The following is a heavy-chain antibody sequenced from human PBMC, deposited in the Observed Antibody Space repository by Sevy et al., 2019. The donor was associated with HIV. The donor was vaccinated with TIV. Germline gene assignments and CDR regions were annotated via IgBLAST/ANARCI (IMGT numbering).Heavy chain of an antibody. CDR2: ISAYNGNT. CDR1: GYTFTSYG. D-gene: IGHD2-21*01. CDR3: ARGGAPVVYFYGMDV. Sequence: ASVKVSCKASGYTFTSYGISWVRQAPGQGLEWMGWISAYNGNTNYSQKLQGRVTMTTDTSTSTAYMELRSLRSDDTAVYYCARGGAPVVYFYGMDVWGQGTTVTVSS. V-gene: IGHV1-18*01. J-gene: IGHJ6*02.